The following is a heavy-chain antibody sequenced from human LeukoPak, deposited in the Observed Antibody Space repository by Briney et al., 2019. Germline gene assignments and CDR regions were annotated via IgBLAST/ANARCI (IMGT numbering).Heavy chain of an antibody. V-gene: IGHV3-48*01. D-gene: IGHD6-13*01. CDR1: GFTFSIYS. CDR3: AKGRYSSSWSIDY. Sequence: GGSLRLSCAASGFTFSIYSMNWVRQAPGKGLEWVSYISSSSSTIYSADSVKGRFTISRDNSKNTLYLQMNSLRAEDTAVYYCAKGRYSSSWSIDYWGQGTLVTVSS. CDR2: ISSSSSTI. J-gene: IGHJ4*02.